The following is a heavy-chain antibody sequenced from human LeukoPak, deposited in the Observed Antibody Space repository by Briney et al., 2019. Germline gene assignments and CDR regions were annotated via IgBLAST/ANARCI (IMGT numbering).Heavy chain of an antibody. Sequence: SVKVSCKASGGTFSSYAISWVRQAPGQGLEWMGGIIPIFGTANYAQKFQGRVTITADESTSTAYMELSSLRSGDTAVYYCARVGGSYDILTGHNLFFDYWGQGTLVTVSS. J-gene: IGHJ4*02. V-gene: IGHV1-69*13. CDR3: ARVGGSYDILTGHNLFFDY. CDR2: IIPIFGTA. D-gene: IGHD3-9*01. CDR1: GGTFSSYA.